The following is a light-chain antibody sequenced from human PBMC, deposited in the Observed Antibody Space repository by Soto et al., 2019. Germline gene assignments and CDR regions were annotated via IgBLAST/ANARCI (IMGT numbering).Light chain of an antibody. CDR2: DDN. J-gene: IGLJ2*01. Sequence: QSVLTQPPSVSAAPGQKVTISCSGGYSNIAINFVSWYQHLPGTAPKLLIFDDNKRPSGIPDRFSASKSGTSATLGIAGLQTGDEADYYCGTWESSLSVEVFGGGIKVTVL. V-gene: IGLV1-51*01. CDR3: GTWESSLSVEV. CDR1: YSNIAINF.